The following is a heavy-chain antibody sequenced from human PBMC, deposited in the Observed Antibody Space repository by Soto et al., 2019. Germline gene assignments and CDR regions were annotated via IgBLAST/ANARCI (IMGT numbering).Heavy chain of an antibody. CDR1: GYTFMRYD. CDR2: IRAYNGET. Sequence: QVQLVQSGAEVKKPGASVKASCKASGYTFMRYDMSWVRQAPGQGLEWMGWIRAYNGETDSAQKIQGRVTLTTDTSTSTAEMELRSLRSDDTAGYYCARGGKYSGAFVPWGQGTLVTVSS. V-gene: IGHV1-18*04. CDR3: ARGGKYSGAFVP. D-gene: IGHD1-26*01. J-gene: IGHJ4*02.